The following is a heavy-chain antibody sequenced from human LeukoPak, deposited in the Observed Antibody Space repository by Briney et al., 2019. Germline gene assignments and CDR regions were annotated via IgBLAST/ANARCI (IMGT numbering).Heavy chain of an antibody. D-gene: IGHD6-6*01. CDR2: IYYSGST. Sequence: SETLSLPCTVSGGSISSYYWSWIRQPPGKGLEWIGYIYYSGSTNYNPSLKSRVTISVDTSKNQFSLKLNSVTAADTAVYYCARDWGVTGRPGYMDVWGKGTTVTVSS. CDR3: ARDWGVTGRPGYMDV. V-gene: IGHV4-59*01. J-gene: IGHJ6*03. CDR1: GGSISSYY.